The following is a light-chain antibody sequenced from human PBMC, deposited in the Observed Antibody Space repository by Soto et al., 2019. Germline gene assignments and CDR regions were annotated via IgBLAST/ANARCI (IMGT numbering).Light chain of an antibody. V-gene: IGLV1-40*01. CDR2: GNS. J-gene: IGLJ1*01. CDR3: QSYDSSLSGHYV. Sequence: QSVLTQPPSVSWAPGQRVTISCTGSSSNIGAGYDVRWYQQLPGTAPKLLIYGNSNRPSGVPDRFSGSKSGTSASLAITGLQAEDEADYYCQSYDSSLSGHYVFGTGTKVTVL. CDR1: SSNIGAGYD.